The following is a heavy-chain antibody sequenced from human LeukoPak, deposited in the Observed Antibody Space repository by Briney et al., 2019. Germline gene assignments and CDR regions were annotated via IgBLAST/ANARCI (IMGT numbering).Heavy chain of an antibody. Sequence: GASVKVSCKASGYTFTGYYMHWVRQAPGQGLEWMGWINPNSGGTNYAQKFQGRVTMTRDTSISTAYMELSRLRSDDTAVYYCARQGYCPIGVCYLPASPSQLEPGWFDPGGREPWSPSPQ. CDR3: ARQGYCPIGVCYLPASPSQLEPGWFDP. J-gene: IGHJ5*02. CDR2: INPNSGGT. CDR1: GYTFTGYY. V-gene: IGHV1-2*02. D-gene: IGHD2-8*01.